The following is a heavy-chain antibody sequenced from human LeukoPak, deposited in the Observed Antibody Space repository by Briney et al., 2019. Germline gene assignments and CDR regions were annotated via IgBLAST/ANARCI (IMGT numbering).Heavy chain of an antibody. CDR3: ARDNRDDFWSGYVNWFDP. CDR1: GGSISSYY. J-gene: IGHJ5*02. Sequence: SETLSLTCTVSGGSISSYYWSWIRQPAGKGLEWIGRIYTSGSTNYNPSLKSRVTMSVDTSKNQFSLKLSSVTAADTAVYYCARDNRDDFWSGYVNWFDPWGQGTLVTVSS. CDR2: IYTSGST. V-gene: IGHV4-4*07. D-gene: IGHD3-3*01.